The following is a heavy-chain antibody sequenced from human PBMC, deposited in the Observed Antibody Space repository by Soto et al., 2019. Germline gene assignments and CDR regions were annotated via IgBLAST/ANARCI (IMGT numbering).Heavy chain of an antibody. CDR1: GFTFSSYA. V-gene: IGHV3-30-3*01. J-gene: IGHJ6*02. CDR3: ARDRGIAARAGLYYYYYYGMDV. CDR2: ISYDGSNK. Sequence: LRLSCAASGFTFSSYAMHCVRQAPGKGLEWVAVISYDGSNKYYADSVKGRFTISRDNSKNTLYLQMNSLRAEDTAVYYCARDRGIAARAGLYYYYYYGMDVWGQGTTVTVSS. D-gene: IGHD6-6*01.